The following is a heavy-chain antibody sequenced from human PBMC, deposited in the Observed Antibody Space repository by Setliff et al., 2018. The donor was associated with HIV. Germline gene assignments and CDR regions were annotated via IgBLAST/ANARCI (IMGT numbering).Heavy chain of an antibody. CDR3: AKGYYYDSGGGRVRAFDI. D-gene: IGHD3-22*01. J-gene: IGHJ3*02. Sequence: PGESLKISCAASGFTFSTYAMGWVRQAPGKGLEWVSVVGGSGDITYYADSVKGRFTISRDNSKDTMYLQMNSLRDEDTAQYYCAKGYYYDSGGGRVRAFDIWGQGTMVT. CDR2: VGGSGDIT. CDR1: GFTFSTYA. V-gene: IGHV3-23*01.